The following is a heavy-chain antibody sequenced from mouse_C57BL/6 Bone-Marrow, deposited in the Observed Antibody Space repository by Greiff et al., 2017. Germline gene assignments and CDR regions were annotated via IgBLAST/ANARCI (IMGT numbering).Heavy chain of an antibody. D-gene: IGHD4-1*01. CDR2: IDPSDSYT. CDR3: AREDWDGYFDV. Sequence: VQLQQPGAELVKPGASVKLSCKASGYTFTSYWMQWVKQRPGQGLEWIGEIDPSDSYTNYNQKFKGKATLTVDTSSSTAYMQLSSLTSEDSAVYYGAREDWDGYFDVWGTGTTVTVSS. V-gene: IGHV1-50*01. J-gene: IGHJ1*03. CDR1: GYTFTSYW.